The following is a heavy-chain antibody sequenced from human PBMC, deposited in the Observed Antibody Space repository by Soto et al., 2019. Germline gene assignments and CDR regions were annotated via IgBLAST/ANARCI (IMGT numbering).Heavy chain of an antibody. CDR3: SRSLNS. CDR2: INQDGSEK. Sequence: GGSLRQSCAASVFTYRTYWMYWFRQTPGKGLEWVANINQDGSEKNYVDSVKGRFTIYRDNAKNSLYLQMSSLTAEDSALYYCSRSLNSWGQGTLVTVS. J-gene: IGHJ4*02. CDR1: VFTYRTYW. V-gene: IGHV3-7*01.